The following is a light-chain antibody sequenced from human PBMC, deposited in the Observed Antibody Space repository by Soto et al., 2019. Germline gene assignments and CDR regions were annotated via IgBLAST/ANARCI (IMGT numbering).Light chain of an antibody. Sequence: QSVLTQPPSASGTPGQRVTISCSGSSSTMGSDTVNWYQQLPGSAPKLLIYSNNHRPSGVPDRFSGSKSGTSASLAISGLQSEDEADYYCAAWDASLNGPWVFGGGTKLTVL. CDR2: SNN. CDR3: AAWDASLNGPWV. V-gene: IGLV1-44*01. CDR1: SSTMGSDT. J-gene: IGLJ3*02.